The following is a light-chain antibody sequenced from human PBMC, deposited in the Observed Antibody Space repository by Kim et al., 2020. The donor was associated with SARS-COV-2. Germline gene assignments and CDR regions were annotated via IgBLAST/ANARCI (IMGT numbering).Light chain of an antibody. CDR2: YVS. Sequence: DIQMTQSPSTLSASVGDRVTITCRASENIDRWLAWYQQKPGKAPKLLIYYVSSLESGVPSRFSGSGSGTEFTLTISSLQPDDFATYFCQQYLSSAPSVSFGAGTKLDIK. J-gene: IGKJ3*01. CDR1: ENIDRW. V-gene: IGKV1-5*01. CDR3: QQYLSSAPSVS.